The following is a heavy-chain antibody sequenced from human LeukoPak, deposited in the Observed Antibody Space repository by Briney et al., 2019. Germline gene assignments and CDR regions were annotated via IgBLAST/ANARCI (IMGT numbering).Heavy chain of an antibody. D-gene: IGHD2-15*01. CDR2: VYHSGST. CDR1: GGSISSSNW. Sequence: SETLSLTCAVSGGSISSSNWWSWVRQPAGKGLEWIGEVYHSGSTDYNPSIKSRVTISVDKSKNQFSLKLSSVTAADTAVYYCARENPRYCSGGSCYPNFDYWGQGTLVTVSS. J-gene: IGHJ4*02. V-gene: IGHV4-4*02. CDR3: ARENPRYCSGGSCYPNFDY.